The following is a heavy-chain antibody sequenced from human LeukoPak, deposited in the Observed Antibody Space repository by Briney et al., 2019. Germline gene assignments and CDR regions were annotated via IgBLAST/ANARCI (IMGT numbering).Heavy chain of an antibody. V-gene: IGHV4-39*07. J-gene: IGHJ4*02. D-gene: IGHD6-19*01. CDR2: ADYSGGT. Sequence: SETLSLTCTVSGDSFTSVTDYWAWIRQPPGKGLEWIATADYSGGTYYNPSLESRVAISADMSKNQISLQLTSVTGADTAVYYCAGERGEEYSSGWYKTTFFYNWGQGIRVTVSS. CDR3: AGERGEEYSSGWYKTTFFYN. CDR1: GDSFTSVTDY.